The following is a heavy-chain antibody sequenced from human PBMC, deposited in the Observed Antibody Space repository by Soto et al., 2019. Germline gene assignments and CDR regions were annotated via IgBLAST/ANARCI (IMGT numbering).Heavy chain of an antibody. CDR1: GGSISSGGYY. Sequence: QVQLQESGPGLVKPSQTLSLTCTVSGGSISSGGYYWSWIRQHPGRGLEWIGYMYYSGSTYYNPSLKSRFTISVDKSKNQFALKLSSVTAADTAVYYCARGGYYDSSAYYGSWGQGTLVTVSS. J-gene: IGHJ5*02. D-gene: IGHD3-22*01. V-gene: IGHV4-31*03. CDR3: ARGGYYDSSAYYGS. CDR2: MYYSGST.